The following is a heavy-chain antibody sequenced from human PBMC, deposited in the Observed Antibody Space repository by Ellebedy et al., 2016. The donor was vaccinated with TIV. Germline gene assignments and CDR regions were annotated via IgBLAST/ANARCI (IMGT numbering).Heavy chain of an antibody. D-gene: IGHD3-10*01. CDR1: GYTFIDYG. J-gene: IGHJ6*02. CDR3: ARYSGSGTYYRNGMDV. Sequence: AASVKVSCKSSGYTFIDYGISWVRQAPGQGLDGMGWVSAYSGNTNYAENLQGRVTMTTDTSTDTAYMELRSLRSDDTAVNYCARYSGSGTYYRNGMDVWGQGTTVTVSS. CDR2: VSAYSGNT. V-gene: IGHV1-18*01.